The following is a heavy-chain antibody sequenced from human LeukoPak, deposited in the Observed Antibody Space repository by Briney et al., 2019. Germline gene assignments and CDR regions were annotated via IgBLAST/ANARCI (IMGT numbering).Heavy chain of an antibody. V-gene: IGHV4-30-2*01. CDR1: GGSISSGGYS. J-gene: IGHJ5*02. CDR2: IYHSGST. CDR3: ARLGDYVWGSYPAWFDP. D-gene: IGHD3-16*02. Sequence: SETLSLTCAVSGGSISSGGYSWSWIRQPPGKGLEWIGYIYHSGSTYYNPSLKSRVTISVDRSKNQFSLKLSSVTAADTAVYYCARLGDYVWGSYPAWFDPWGQGTLVTAFS.